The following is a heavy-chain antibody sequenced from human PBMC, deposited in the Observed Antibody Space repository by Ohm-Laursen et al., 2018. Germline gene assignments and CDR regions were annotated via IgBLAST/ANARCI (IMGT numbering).Heavy chain of an antibody. J-gene: IGHJ4*02. CDR1: GYTFTGYY. Sequence: GASVKVSCKASGYTFTGYYMHWVRQAPGQGLEWMGWINPNSGGTNYAQKFQGRVTMTRDTSISTAYMELSRLRSDDTAVYYCAREAASGGGSVDYWGQGTLVTVSS. CDR2: INPNSGGT. D-gene: IGHD3-16*01. CDR3: AREAASGGGSVDY. V-gene: IGHV1-2*02.